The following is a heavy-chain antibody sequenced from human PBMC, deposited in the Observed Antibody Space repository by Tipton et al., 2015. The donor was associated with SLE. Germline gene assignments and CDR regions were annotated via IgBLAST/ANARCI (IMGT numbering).Heavy chain of an antibody. CDR2: FYTSGST. V-gene: IGHV4-61*09. D-gene: IGHD2-2*01. CDR3: AREGQRGYCSSTSCYHDAFDI. CDR1: GGSISSGSYY. J-gene: IGHJ3*02. Sequence: LRLSCTVSGGSISSGSYYWSWIRQPAGKGLEWIGHFYTSGSTYYNPSLKSRVTISVDTSKNQFSLKLSSVTAADTAVYYCAREGQRGYCSSTSCYHDAFDIWGQGTMVTVSS.